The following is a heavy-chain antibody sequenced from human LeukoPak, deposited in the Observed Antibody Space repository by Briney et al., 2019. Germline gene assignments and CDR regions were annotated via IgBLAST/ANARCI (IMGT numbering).Heavy chain of an antibody. CDR3: ANSYAPSLYFTNWYPAY. Sequence: PGGSLRLSCAASGFTFNIHAMSWVRQAPGKGLEWVSAISGSGGSTYYADSVKGRFTISRDNSKNTLYLQMNSLRADDTAVYYCANSYAPSLYFTNWYPAYWGQGALVTVSS. CDR2: ISGSGGST. V-gene: IGHV3-23*01. J-gene: IGHJ4*02. D-gene: IGHD1-1*01. CDR1: GFTFNIHA.